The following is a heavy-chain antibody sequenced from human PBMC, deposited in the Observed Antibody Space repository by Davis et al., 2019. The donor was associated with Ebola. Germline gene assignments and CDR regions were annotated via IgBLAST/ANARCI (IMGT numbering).Heavy chain of an antibody. CDR1: GYTFTIYG. J-gene: IGHJ6*02. D-gene: IGHD2-2*01. Sequence: ASVKVSCKASGYTFTIYGISWVRQAPGQGLEWMGWISAYNGNTNYAKKIQGRVTMTTEKSTSTAYMELGSLRSDDTDVYYCASWGYCSSTSCRNYYYYGMDVWGQGTTVTVSS. CDR3: ASWGYCSSTSCRNYYYYGMDV. CDR2: ISAYNGNT. V-gene: IGHV1-18*01.